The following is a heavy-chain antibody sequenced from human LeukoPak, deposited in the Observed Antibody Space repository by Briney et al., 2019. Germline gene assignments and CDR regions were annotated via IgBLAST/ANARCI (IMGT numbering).Heavy chain of an antibody. Sequence: PSETLSLTCAVSGGSISSSNWWSWVRQPPGKGLEWIGEIYHSGSTNYNPSLKSRVTISVDKSKNQFSLKLSSVTAADTAVYYCARVSDYYDSSGYLDYWGQGTLVTVSS. V-gene: IGHV4-4*02. CDR1: GGSISSSNW. J-gene: IGHJ4*02. D-gene: IGHD3-22*01. CDR2: IYHSGST. CDR3: ARVSDYYDSSGYLDY.